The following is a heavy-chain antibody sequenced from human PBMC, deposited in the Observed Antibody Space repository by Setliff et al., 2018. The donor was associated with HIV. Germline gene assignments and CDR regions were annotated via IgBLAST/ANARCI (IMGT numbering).Heavy chain of an antibody. CDR1: QYSFTNYY. Sequence: GASVKVSCKVSQYSFTNYYIHWVRQAPGQGLEWMGIINPSGDTTIYAQKFQGKVTMTRDTSTSTVYMELSSLRSEDTAVYYCARDLHTFMINPYHYYMDVWGKGTTVTVSS. D-gene: IGHD3-16*01. CDR2: INPSGDTT. CDR3: ARDLHTFMINPYHYYMDV. V-gene: IGHV1-46*01. J-gene: IGHJ6*03.